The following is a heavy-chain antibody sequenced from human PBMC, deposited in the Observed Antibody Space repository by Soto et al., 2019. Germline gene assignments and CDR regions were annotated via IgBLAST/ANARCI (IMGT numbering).Heavy chain of an antibody. CDR2: INAGNGNT. J-gene: IGHJ6*03. D-gene: IGHD6-6*01. V-gene: IGHV1-3*01. CDR3: ARAYVAALPYMDV. Sequence: GASVKVSWKASWNTLTSYAMHWGRPAPGQRLEWMGWINAGNGNTKYSQKFQGRVTITRDTSASTAYMELSSLRSEDTAVYYCARAYVAALPYMDVWGKGTTVTVSS. CDR1: WNTLTSYA.